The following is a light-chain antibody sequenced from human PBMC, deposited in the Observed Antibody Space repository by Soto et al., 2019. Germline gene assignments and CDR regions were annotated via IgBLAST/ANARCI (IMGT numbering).Light chain of an antibody. Sequence: EIVLTQSPATLSLSPGERATLSCRASQSVSSYLAWYQQKPGQAPRLLIYDASNRATGIPARFSGRGSGTDFTLTISSLEPEDFAVYYCQQRSNWHPLTFGGGTKVEIK. CDR1: QSVSSY. CDR2: DAS. V-gene: IGKV3-11*01. J-gene: IGKJ4*01. CDR3: QQRSNWHPLT.